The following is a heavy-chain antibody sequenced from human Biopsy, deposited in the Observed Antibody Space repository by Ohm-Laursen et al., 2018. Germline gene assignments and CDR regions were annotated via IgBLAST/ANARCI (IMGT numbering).Heavy chain of an antibody. Sequence: ASVTASCKASGDTFSRSSFFWVRQAPGQGLGSLGRIIPIVGITNHAQTFQGRITLTADKSTFMVYMELSRLRSDDTAIYYCARGGSGSGYYGMDVWGQGATVSVSS. CDR1: GDTFSRSS. D-gene: IGHD3-10*01. V-gene: IGHV1-69*04. J-gene: IGHJ6*02. CDR2: IIPIVGIT. CDR3: ARGGSGSGYYGMDV.